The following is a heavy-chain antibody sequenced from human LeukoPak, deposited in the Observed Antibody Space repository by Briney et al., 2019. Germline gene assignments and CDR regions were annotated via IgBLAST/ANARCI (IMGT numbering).Heavy chain of an antibody. CDR2: IRSKANSYAT. V-gene: IGHV3-73*01. CDR3: TRSDYDSGGDDAFDI. D-gene: IGHD2-21*02. Sequence: PGGSLRLSCAASGFTFSGSAMHWVRQASGKGLEWVGRIRSKANSYATAYAASVKGRFTISRDDSKNTAYLQMNSLKTEDTAVYYCTRSDYDSGGDDAFDIWGQGTMVTVSS. CDR1: GFTFSGSA. J-gene: IGHJ3*02.